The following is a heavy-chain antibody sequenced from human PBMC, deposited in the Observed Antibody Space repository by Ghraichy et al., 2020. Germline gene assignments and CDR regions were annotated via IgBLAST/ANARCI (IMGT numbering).Heavy chain of an antibody. Sequence: SETLSLTCTVSGGSISSGGYYWSWIRQHPGKGLEWIGYIYYSGSTYYNPSLKSRVTISVDTSKNQFSLKLSSVTAADTAVYYCARDREDYDGGYYYGMDVWCQGTTVTVSS. V-gene: IGHV4-31*03. J-gene: IGHJ6*02. CDR2: IYYSGST. CDR1: GGSISSGGYY. D-gene: IGHD3-22*01. CDR3: ARDREDYDGGYYYGMDV.